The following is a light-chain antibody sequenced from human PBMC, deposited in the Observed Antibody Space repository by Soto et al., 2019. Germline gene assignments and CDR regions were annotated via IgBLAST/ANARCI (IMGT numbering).Light chain of an antibody. CDR1: STDFVSYNR. CDR2: EAR. CDR3: SLYTSENTYV. J-gene: IGLJ1*01. Sequence: QSVLTQPPSVSGSPGQSVTISCTGTSTDFVSYNRVSWYQQPPGTAPKLIIYEARNRPAGVTDRLSASKSGNAASLTISGLQAADEADYYCSLYTSENTYVFGTGTKLTVL. V-gene: IGLV2-18*01.